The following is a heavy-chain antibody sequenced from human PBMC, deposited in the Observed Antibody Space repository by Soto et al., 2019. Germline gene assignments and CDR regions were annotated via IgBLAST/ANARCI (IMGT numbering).Heavy chain of an antibody. CDR3: ARGIXLPTPLDY. D-gene: IGHD1-20*01. V-gene: IGHV1-3*01. CDR2: INAGNGNT. J-gene: IGHJ4*02. Sequence: ASVKVSCKASGYTFTSYAMHWVRQAPGQRLEWMGWINAGNGNTKYSQKFQGRVTITRDTSASTAYMELSSLRSEDTAVYYCARGIXLPTPLDYWGQGTLVTVSS. CDR1: GYTFTSYA.